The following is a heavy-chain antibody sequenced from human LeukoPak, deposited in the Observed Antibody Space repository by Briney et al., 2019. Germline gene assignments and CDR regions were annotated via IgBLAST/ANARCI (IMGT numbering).Heavy chain of an antibody. CDR1: GGSISSYY. Sequence: SETLSLTCTVSGGSISSYYWSWIRQPPGKGLEWMGYIYYSVSTNYNPSLKSRVAISVDTSTNKFSLKLRSVTAADTAVYYCARGGYDFWSGYYEYYFDYWGQGTLVTVSS. CDR3: ARGGYDFWSGYYEYYFDY. V-gene: IGHV4-59*01. J-gene: IGHJ4*02. D-gene: IGHD3-3*01. CDR2: IYYSVST.